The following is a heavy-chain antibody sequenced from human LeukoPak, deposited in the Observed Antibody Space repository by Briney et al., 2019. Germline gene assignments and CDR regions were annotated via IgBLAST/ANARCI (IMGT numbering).Heavy chain of an antibody. CDR1: GFTFSSYS. V-gene: IGHV3-48*04. Sequence: PGGSLRLSCAASGFTFSSYSMNWVRQAPGKGLEGISYISTSSSTIYYADSVKGRFTISRDNAKNSLYLQMNSLRAEDTAVYYCARDTGNDYWGQGTLVTVSS. J-gene: IGHJ4*02. CDR3: ARDTGNDY. CDR2: ISTSSSTI. D-gene: IGHD4-17*01.